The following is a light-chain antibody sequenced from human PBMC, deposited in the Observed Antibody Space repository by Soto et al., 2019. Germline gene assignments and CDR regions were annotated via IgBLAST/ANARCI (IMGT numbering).Light chain of an antibody. J-gene: IGKJ3*01. CDR3: HQLFLYPST. CDR2: GAS. CDR1: QGIINY. V-gene: IGKV1-9*01. Sequence: IQLTQSPSSLSASVGDRATITCRASQGIINYLAWYPQKPGKAPKLLIYGASTLQSSVTSRFGGRVSGTDVTLTVSNLQPEDFATYYCHQLFLYPSTVGPGTKVDIK.